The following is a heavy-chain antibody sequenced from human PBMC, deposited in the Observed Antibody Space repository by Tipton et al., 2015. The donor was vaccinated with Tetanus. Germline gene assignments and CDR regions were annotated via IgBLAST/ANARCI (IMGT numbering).Heavy chain of an antibody. Sequence: SLRLSCAASGIIFTNDWMNWVRQAPGKGLEWVGRVKSKADGGTTDYAAPVKGRFSISRDDSKSTLYLQMNSLKTGDTAVYFCSTSCMAGAGQRVAYWGRGTLATASS. CDR3: STSCMAGAGQRVAY. D-gene: IGHD6-19*01. CDR1: GIIFTNDW. CDR2: VKSKADGGTT. V-gene: IGHV3-15*07. J-gene: IGHJ4*02.